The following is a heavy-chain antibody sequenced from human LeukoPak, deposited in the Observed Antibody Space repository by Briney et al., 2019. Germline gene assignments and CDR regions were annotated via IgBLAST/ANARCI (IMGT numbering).Heavy chain of an antibody. V-gene: IGHV1-2*02. CDR1: GYTFTGYY. D-gene: IGHD2-21*02. CDR2: INPNSGGT. CDR3: TSGDGSDFDY. J-gene: IGHJ4*02. Sequence: ASVKVSCKASGYTFTGYYMHWVRQAPGQGLEWMGWINPNSGGTNYAQKFHGRVTMTRDTSISIAYMELSRLSSDDTAVYYGTSGDGSDFDYWGQGTLVTVSS.